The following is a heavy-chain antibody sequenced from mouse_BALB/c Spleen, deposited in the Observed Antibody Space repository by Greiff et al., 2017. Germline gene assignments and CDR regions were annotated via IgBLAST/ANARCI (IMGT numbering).Heavy chain of an antibody. V-gene: IGHV2-2*02. Sequence: VKLMESGPGLVQPSQSLSITCTVSGFSLTSYGVHWVRQSPGKGLEWLGVIWSGGSTDYNAAFISRLSISKDNSKSQVFFKMNSLQANDTAIYYCASSNWGLDYWGQGTTLTVSS. D-gene: IGHD4-1*01. J-gene: IGHJ2*01. CDR1: GFSLTSYG. CDR2: IWSGGST. CDR3: ASSNWGLDY.